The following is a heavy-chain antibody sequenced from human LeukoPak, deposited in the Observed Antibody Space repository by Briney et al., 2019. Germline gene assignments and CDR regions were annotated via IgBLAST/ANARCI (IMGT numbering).Heavy chain of an antibody. D-gene: IGHD2-2*01. CDR3: ATSGPDFLPASPLLDF. Sequence: ASVTVSCKASGYSFTGYYMHWVRQAPGQGPEWMGWINPNSGDTEYAQKFQGRVTMTRDTSINTAYMELSRLKYDDTAVYYCATSGPDFLPASPLLDFWGQGTLVSV. CDR2: INPNSGDT. V-gene: IGHV1-2*02. CDR1: GYSFTGYY. J-gene: IGHJ4*02.